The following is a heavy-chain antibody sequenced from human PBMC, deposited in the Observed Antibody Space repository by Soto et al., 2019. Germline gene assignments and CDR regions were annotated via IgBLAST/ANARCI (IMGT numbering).Heavy chain of an antibody. Sequence: ASVKVSCKVSGYTLTELSMHWVRQAPGKGLEWMGGFDPEDGETIYAQKFQGRVTMTEDTSTDTAYMELSSLRSEDTAVYYCATVGPPFFGVVIYAFDIWGQGTMVTVSS. CDR3: ATVGPPFFGVVIYAFDI. CDR2: FDPEDGET. CDR1: GYTLTELS. D-gene: IGHD3-3*01. J-gene: IGHJ3*02. V-gene: IGHV1-24*01.